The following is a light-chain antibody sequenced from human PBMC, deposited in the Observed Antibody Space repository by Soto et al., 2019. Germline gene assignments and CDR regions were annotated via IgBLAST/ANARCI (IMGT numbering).Light chain of an antibody. Sequence: QSVLTQPPSASGSPGQSVTISCTGTSSDVGGYNYVSWYQQHPGKAPKLMIYAVSARPSGVPDRFSGSQSGNTASLTVSGLQAEDEADYYCSSYAVNNNLIFGGGTKLTVL. J-gene: IGLJ2*01. V-gene: IGLV2-8*01. CDR1: SSDVGGYNY. CDR2: AVS. CDR3: SSYAVNNNLI.